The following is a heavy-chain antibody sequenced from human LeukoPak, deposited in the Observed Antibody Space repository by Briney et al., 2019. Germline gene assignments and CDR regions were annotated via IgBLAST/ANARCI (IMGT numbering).Heavy chain of an antibody. Sequence: SSETLSLTCTVSGGSMTNYYWTWIRQPPGKGLEWIGYIYYSGSTHYNPSLKSRVTISVDTSKSQFSLKLSSVTAADTAVYYCARPNSYYVGNNAFDIWGQGTMVTVSS. CDR3: ARPNSYYVGNNAFDI. CDR1: GGSMTNYY. D-gene: IGHD4-11*01. J-gene: IGHJ3*02. V-gene: IGHV4-59*01. CDR2: IYYSGST.